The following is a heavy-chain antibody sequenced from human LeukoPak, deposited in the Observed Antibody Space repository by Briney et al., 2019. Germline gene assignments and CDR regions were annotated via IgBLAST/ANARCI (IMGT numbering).Heavy chain of an antibody. Sequence: SETLSLTCAVYGGSFSGYYWSWIRQPPGKGLEWIGEINHSGSTNYNPSLKSRVTISVDTSKNQFSLKLSSVTAADTAVYYCARGRYCSSTSCYDFQHWGQGTLVTVSS. CDR3: ARGRYCSSTSCYDFQH. V-gene: IGHV4-34*01. CDR1: GGSFSGYY. CDR2: INHSGST. J-gene: IGHJ1*01. D-gene: IGHD2-2*01.